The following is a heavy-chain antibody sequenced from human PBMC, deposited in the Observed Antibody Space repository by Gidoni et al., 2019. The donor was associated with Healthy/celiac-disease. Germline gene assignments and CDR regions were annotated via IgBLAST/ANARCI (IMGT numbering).Heavy chain of an antibody. V-gene: IGHV3-13*04. J-gene: IGHJ4*02. Sequence: EVQLVESGGGLVQPGGSLRLSCAASGFTFSSYAMHWVRQATGKGLEWVSAIGTAGDTYYPGSVKGRFTISRENAKNSLYLQRNSLRAGDTAVYYCARGRHYDILTGHYSSDFDYWGQGTLVTVSS. CDR2: IGTAGDT. CDR3: ARGRHYDILTGHYSSDFDY. CDR1: GFTFSSYA. D-gene: IGHD3-9*01.